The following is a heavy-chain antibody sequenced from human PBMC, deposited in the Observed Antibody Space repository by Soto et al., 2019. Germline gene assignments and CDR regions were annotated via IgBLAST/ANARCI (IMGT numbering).Heavy chain of an antibody. V-gene: IGHV3-30-3*01. D-gene: IGHD4-17*01. Sequence: QVQLVESGGGVVQPGRSLRLSCAASGFTFSSYAMHWVRQAPGKGLEWVAVISYDGSNKYYADSVKGRFTISRDNSKNTLYLQMNSLRAEDTSVYYCARDIDYGDDAGNYWGQGTLVTGSS. J-gene: IGHJ4*02. CDR3: ARDIDYGDDAGNY. CDR2: ISYDGSNK. CDR1: GFTFSSYA.